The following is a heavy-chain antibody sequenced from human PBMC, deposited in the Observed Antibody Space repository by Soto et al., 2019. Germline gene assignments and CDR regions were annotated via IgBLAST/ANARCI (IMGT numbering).Heavy chain of an antibody. CDR3: ARDPGAASFDF. CDR1: GYTFTNYG. CDR2: INTSNDNK. J-gene: IGHJ4*02. V-gene: IGHV1-18*01. Sequence: GASGKVSCNASGYTFTNYGISWVRQAPGEGLEWVGWINTSNDNKLYAQKLQGRLTLTTDTSTSTAYMDLTTLRSDDTAVYFCARDPGAASFDFWAQGTLVTVSS. D-gene: IGHD2-15*01.